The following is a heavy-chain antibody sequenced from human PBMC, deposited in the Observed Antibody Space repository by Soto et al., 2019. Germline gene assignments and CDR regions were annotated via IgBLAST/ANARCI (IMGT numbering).Heavy chain of an antibody. CDR3: ARYRREAVAGYTLDN. D-gene: IGHD6-13*01. J-gene: IGHJ4*02. CDR2: VYNSGST. CDR1: GGSLSSNY. V-gene: IGHV4-59*01. Sequence: SETLSLTCTLSGGSLSSNYWTWIRQPPGKGLEWIGYVYNSGSTNYNPSLKSRVTISEDTSKSQFSLKVNSMTAADTAVYYCARYRREAVAGYTLDNWGQGILVTVS.